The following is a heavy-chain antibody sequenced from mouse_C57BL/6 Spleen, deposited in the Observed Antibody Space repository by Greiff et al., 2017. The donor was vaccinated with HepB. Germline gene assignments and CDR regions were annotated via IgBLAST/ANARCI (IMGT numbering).Heavy chain of an antibody. CDR3: VGGSNYYAMDY. J-gene: IGHJ4*01. D-gene: IGHD2-5*01. Sequence: VKLVESGAELMKPGASVKLSCKATGYTFTGYWLEWVKQRPGHGLEWIGEILPGSGSTNYNEKFKGKATFTADTSSNTAYMQLSSLTTEDSAIYYCVGGSNYYAMDYWGQGTSVTVSS. CDR2: ILPGSGST. V-gene: IGHV1-9*01. CDR1: GYTFTGYW.